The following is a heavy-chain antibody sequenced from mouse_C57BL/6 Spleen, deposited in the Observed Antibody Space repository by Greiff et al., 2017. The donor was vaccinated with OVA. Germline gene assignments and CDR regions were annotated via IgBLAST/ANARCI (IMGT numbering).Heavy chain of an antibody. CDR1: GYTFTSYW. V-gene: IGHV1-64*01. CDR3: ARGTVVATGAMDY. D-gene: IGHD1-1*01. Sequence: QVQLQQSGAELVKPGASVKLSCKASGYTFTSYWMHWVKQRPGQGLEWIGMIHPNSGSTNYNEKFKSKATLTVDKSSSTAYMQLSSLTSEDSAVYYCARGTVVATGAMDYWGQGTSVTVSS. J-gene: IGHJ4*01. CDR2: IHPNSGST.